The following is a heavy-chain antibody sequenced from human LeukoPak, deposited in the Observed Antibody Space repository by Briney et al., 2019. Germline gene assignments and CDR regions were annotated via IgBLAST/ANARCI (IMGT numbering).Heavy chain of an antibody. CDR1: GFTFSSYA. J-gene: IGHJ1*01. CDR2: ISGSGDRT. D-gene: IGHD4-17*01. Sequence: GGSLRLSCAASGFTFSSYAMSWVRQAPGKGLEWVSAISGSGDRTYYADSVRGRFTMSRDNSKNTLYVQMSSLRAEDTAVYYCATDQSHGGDYWFQHWGQGTLVTVSS. V-gene: IGHV3-23*01. CDR3: ATDQSHGGDYWFQH.